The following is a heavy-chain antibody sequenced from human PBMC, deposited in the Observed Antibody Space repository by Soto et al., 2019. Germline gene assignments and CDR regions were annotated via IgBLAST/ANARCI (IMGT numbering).Heavy chain of an antibody. V-gene: IGHV4-39*01. CDR1: GGSISSSSYY. CDR2: IYYSGST. D-gene: IGHD1-26*01. CDR3: ARQIRVVGATNEY. Sequence: PSETLSLTCTVSGGSISSSSYYWGWIRQPPGKGLEWIGSIYYSGSTYYNPSLKSRVTISVDTSNNQFSLQLSSVTAADTAVYYCARQIRVVGATNEYWGQGTLVTVS. J-gene: IGHJ4*02.